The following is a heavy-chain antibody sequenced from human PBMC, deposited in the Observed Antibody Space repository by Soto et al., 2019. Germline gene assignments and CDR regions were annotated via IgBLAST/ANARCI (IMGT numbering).Heavy chain of an antibody. Sequence: SLRLSCAASGFTFSSYAMSWVRQAPGKGLEWVSAISGSGGSTYYADSVKGRFTISRDNSKNTLYLQMNSLRAEDMAVYYCAKDRLDYYGSGSYYTFDYWGQGTLVTVSS. CDR2: ISGSGGST. D-gene: IGHD3-10*01. J-gene: IGHJ4*02. V-gene: IGHV3-23*01. CDR3: AKDRLDYYGSGSYYTFDY. CDR1: GFTFSSYA.